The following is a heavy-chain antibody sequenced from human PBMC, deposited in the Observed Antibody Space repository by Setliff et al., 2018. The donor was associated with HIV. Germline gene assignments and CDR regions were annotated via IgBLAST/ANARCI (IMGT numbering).Heavy chain of an antibody. CDR3: ARESRIVVVPAALGDYYMDV. Sequence: GGSLRLSCAASGFLFHTYWMSWVRQAPGKGLEWVSGINWNGGSTGYADSVRGRSTISRDNAKNSLHLQMNSLRAEDTALYYCARESRIVVVPAALGDYYMDVWGKGTTVTVSS. D-gene: IGHD2-2*01. CDR1: GFLFHTYW. V-gene: IGHV3-20*04. CDR2: INWNGGST. J-gene: IGHJ6*03.